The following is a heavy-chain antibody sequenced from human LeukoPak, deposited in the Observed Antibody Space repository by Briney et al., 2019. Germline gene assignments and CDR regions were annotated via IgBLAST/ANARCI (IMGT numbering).Heavy chain of an antibody. D-gene: IGHD5-18*01. CDR2: IWYDGSNK. Sequence: PGGSLRLSCAASGFTFNNFGMHWVRKAPGKGLEWVAVIWYDGSNKYYADSVKGRFTISRDNSKNTLYLQMNSLRAEDTAVYYCAKDRDTAMEIDYWGQGTLVTVSS. CDR1: GFTFNNFG. V-gene: IGHV3-33*06. J-gene: IGHJ4*02. CDR3: AKDRDTAMEIDY.